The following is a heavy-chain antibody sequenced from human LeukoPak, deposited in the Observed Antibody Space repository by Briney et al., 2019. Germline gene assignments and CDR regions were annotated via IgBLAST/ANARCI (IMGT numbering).Heavy chain of an antibody. J-gene: IGHJ4*02. V-gene: IGHV3-23*01. CDR3: AKDGGWSGTSCYFDY. Sequence: GGSLRLPCGPSVFPFTRYAMIWLRQAPGKGLEWVSAISGSGGSTYYADSVKGRFTISRDNSKDTLYLQMNSLRAEDTAVYYWAKDGGWSGTSCYFDYWGQGTLVTVSS. D-gene: IGHD2-2*01. CDR1: VFPFTRYA. CDR2: ISGSGGST.